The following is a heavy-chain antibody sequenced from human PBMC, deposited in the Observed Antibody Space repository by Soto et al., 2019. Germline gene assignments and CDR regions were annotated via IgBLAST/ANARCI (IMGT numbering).Heavy chain of an antibody. CDR2: INHSGST. CDR1: GRSFSGYY. V-gene: IGHV4-34*01. Sequence: SETLSLTCAVYGRSFSGYYWSWIRQPPGKGLEWIGEINHSGSTNYNPSLKSRVTISVDTSKNQFSLKLSSVTAADTAVYYCARMAKRWLQSDYYYYYYGMDVWGQGTTVTVSS. CDR3: ARMAKRWLQSDYYYYYYGMDV. D-gene: IGHD5-12*01. J-gene: IGHJ6*02.